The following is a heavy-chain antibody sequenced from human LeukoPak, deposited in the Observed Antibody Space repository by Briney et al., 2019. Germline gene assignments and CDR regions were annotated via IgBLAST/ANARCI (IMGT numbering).Heavy chain of an antibody. D-gene: IGHD3-22*01. CDR3: AKARVRITMIVVDDAFDI. Sequence: PGGSLRLSCAASGFTFDDYAMHWVRHAPGKGLEWVSGISWNSGSIGYADSVKGRFTISRDNAKNSLYLQMNSLRAEDMALYYCAKARVRITMIVVDDAFDIWGQGTMVTVSS. CDR2: ISWNSGSI. J-gene: IGHJ3*02. CDR1: GFTFDDYA. V-gene: IGHV3-9*03.